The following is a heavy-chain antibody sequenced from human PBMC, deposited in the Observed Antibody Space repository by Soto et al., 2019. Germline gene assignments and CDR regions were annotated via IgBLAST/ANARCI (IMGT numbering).Heavy chain of an antibody. CDR2: ISPKSTYR. J-gene: IGHJ4*02. CDR3: ARGGGGGLFEH. V-gene: IGHV3-11*06. CDR1: GFPFNDYY. D-gene: IGHD2-21*01. Sequence: PGGSLRLSCATSGFPFNDYYMIWIRQAPGKGLEWLSHISPKSTYRNYADSVKGRFTISRDNTKSSLFLQMNSLGVDDTAVYYCARGGGGGLFEHWGQGVLVTVSS.